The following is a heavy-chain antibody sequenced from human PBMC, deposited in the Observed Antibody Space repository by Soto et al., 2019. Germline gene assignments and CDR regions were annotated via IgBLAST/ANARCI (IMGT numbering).Heavy chain of an antibody. V-gene: IGHV1-69*13. D-gene: IGHD6-13*01. J-gene: IGHJ4*02. Sequence: SVKVSCKASGGTFSSYAISWVRQAPGQGLEWMGGIIPIFGTANYAQKFQGRVTITADESTSTAYMELSSLRSEDTAVYYCAKDRGPIAAAGTGYFDYWGQGTLVTVSS. CDR1: GGTFSSYA. CDR3: AKDRGPIAAAGTGYFDY. CDR2: IIPIFGTA.